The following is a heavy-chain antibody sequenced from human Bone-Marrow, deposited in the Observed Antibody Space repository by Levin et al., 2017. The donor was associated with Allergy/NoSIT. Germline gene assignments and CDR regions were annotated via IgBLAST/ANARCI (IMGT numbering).Heavy chain of an antibody. D-gene: IGHD3-16*01. CDR2: IYSGGDT. Sequence: GESLKISCTASGVTVGNNYFMWVRQAPGKGLEWVSHIYSGGDTNYADSVRGRFSISRDNSKNTLYLQINSLRAEDTAVYYCGRDGPRGGHWGQGTLVTVSS. CDR3: GRDGPRGGH. J-gene: IGHJ4*02. CDR1: GVTVGNNY. V-gene: IGHV3-66*01.